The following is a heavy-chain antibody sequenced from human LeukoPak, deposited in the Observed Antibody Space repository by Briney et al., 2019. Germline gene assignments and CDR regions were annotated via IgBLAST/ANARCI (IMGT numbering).Heavy chain of an antibody. Sequence: EASVKVSCKASGYTFNSYGISWVRQAPGQGLEWMGWISAYNDNTNYAQKLQGRVTMTTDTSTSTAYMELRSLRSDDTAVYYCARAGGITGVTIFGVDYYMDVWGKGTTVTVSS. D-gene: IGHD3-3*01. J-gene: IGHJ6*03. V-gene: IGHV1-18*01. CDR2: ISAYNDNT. CDR1: GYTFNSYG. CDR3: ARAGGITGVTIFGVDYYMDV.